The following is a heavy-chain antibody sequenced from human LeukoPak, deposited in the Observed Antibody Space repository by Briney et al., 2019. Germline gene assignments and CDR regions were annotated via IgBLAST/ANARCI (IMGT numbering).Heavy chain of an antibody. Sequence: SETLSLTCTVSGGSISSSSYYWGWIRQPPGKGLEWIGSIYYSGSTYYSPSLKSRVTISVDTSKNQFSLKLSSVTAADTAVYYCARHSWIQLWLYYFDYWGQGTLVTVSS. J-gene: IGHJ4*02. V-gene: IGHV4-39*01. CDR1: GGSISSSSYY. D-gene: IGHD5-18*01. CDR3: ARHSWIQLWLYYFDY. CDR2: IYYSGST.